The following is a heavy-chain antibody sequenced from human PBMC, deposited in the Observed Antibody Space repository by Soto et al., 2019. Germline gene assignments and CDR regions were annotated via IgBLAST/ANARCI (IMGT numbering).Heavy chain of an antibody. CDR2: IIPIFGTA. D-gene: IGHD2-2*01. V-gene: IGHV1-69*13. J-gene: IGHJ6*02. CDR3: ARESWGYCSSTSCLLDYYYYGMDV. CDR1: GGTFSSYA. Sequence: AVKVSCKASGGTFSSYAISWVRQAPGQGLEWLGGIIPIFGTANYAQKFQGRVTNTADESTSTAYMELSSLRSEDTAVYYVARESWGYCSSTSCLLDYYYYGMDVWGQGTPVTVSS.